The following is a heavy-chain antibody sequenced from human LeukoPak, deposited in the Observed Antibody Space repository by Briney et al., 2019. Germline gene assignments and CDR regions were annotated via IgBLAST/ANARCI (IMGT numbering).Heavy chain of an antibody. J-gene: IGHJ4*02. CDR1: GFTFSTYA. Sequence: GGSLRLSCAASGFTFSTYAMTWVRQAPGKGLEWVSAIGNSAYKTHYADSVKGRFTISRDNSKNMVYLQMNSLRAEDTALYYCAKDWSCDYWGQGTPVTVSS. CDR3: AKDWSCDY. CDR2: IGNSAYKT. V-gene: IGHV3-23*01. D-gene: IGHD1-26*01.